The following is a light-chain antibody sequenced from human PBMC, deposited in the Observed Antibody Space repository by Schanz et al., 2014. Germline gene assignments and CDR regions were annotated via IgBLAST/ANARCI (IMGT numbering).Light chain of an antibody. CDR1: QSIRSY. V-gene: IGKV1-39*01. CDR3: QHYNSYPYT. CDR2: AAS. Sequence: DIQMTQSPSSLSASVGDRVTITCRASQSIRSYLNWYQQKPGKAPTLLIYAASSLQSGVPSRFSGSGSGTDFTLTISSLQPVDFATYYCQHYNSYPYTFGQGTKVEIK. J-gene: IGKJ2*01.